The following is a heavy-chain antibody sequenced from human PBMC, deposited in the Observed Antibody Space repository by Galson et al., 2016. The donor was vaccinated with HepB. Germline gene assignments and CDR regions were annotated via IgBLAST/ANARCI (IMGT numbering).Heavy chain of an antibody. Sequence: SETLSLTCTVSGGSISGYYCSWIRQPPGKGLEWIGYTYYSGGTNYNPSLKSRVTISTDPSKNQVSLMLTSVNAADTAVYFCAAGYNWDYWGEGILVTVSS. CDR2: TYYSGGT. CDR1: GGSISGYY. CDR3: AAGYNWDY. J-gene: IGHJ4*02. D-gene: IGHD5-24*01. V-gene: IGHV4-59*03.